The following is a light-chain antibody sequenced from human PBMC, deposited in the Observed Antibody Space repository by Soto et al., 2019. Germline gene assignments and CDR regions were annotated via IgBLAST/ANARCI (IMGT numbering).Light chain of an antibody. V-gene: IGKV1-27*01. CDR1: QSISNF. J-gene: IGKJ5*01. CDR3: QKYSSVIT. CDR2: AAS. Sequence: IQMTQSPSSLSASVGDRVTITCRASQSISNFLAWYQQKPGKVPKLLISAASTLQSGVPSRFSGSGSGTDFTLTITSLQPEDVATYYCQKYSSVITFGQGTRLEIK.